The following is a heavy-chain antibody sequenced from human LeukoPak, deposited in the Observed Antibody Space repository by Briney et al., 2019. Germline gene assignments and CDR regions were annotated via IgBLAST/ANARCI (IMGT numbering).Heavy chain of an antibody. CDR3: ARAGP. CDR1: GFTFSSLE. CDR2: ISSTGTTT. V-gene: IGHV3-48*03. Sequence: GGSLRLSCAVSGFTFSSLEMNWVCQAPGKGLEWVSYISSTGTTTYYADSVKGRFTISRDNAKNSLYLQMNSLTAEDTAVYYCARAGPWGQGTLVTVSS. J-gene: IGHJ5*02.